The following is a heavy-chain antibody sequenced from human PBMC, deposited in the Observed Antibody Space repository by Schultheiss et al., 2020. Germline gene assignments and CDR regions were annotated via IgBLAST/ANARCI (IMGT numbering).Heavy chain of an antibody. CDR2: IYYSGST. CDR1: GGSISSGGYY. CDR3: ARGPRDSPSIFEY. Sequence: SETLSLTCTVSGGSISSGGYYWSWIRQHPGKGLEWIGYIYYSGSTYYNPSLKSRVTISVDTSKNQFSLKLSSVTAADTAVYYCARGPRDSPSIFEYWGQGTLVTVSS. J-gene: IGHJ4*02. V-gene: IGHV4-31*03. D-gene: IGHD2-21*01.